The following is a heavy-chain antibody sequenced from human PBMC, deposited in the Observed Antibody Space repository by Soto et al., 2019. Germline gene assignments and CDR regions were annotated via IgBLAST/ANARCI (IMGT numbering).Heavy chain of an antibody. CDR3: AKNPAVLLWFGDPTLFDP. J-gene: IGHJ5*02. V-gene: IGHV3-23*01. D-gene: IGHD3-10*01. CDR2: ISGSGGST. CDR1: GFTFSSYA. Sequence: EVQLLESGGGLVQPGGSLRLSCAASGFTFSSYAMSWVRQAPGKGLEWVSAISGSGGSTYYADSVKGRFTISRDNSKNTLYLQMNSLRAEDTAVYYCAKNPAVLLWFGDPTLFDPWGRGTLVTVSS.